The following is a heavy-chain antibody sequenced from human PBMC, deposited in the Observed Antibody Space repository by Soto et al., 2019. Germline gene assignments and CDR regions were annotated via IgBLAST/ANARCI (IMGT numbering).Heavy chain of an antibody. CDR3: ARHPNIAAARGFDP. V-gene: IGHV4-39*01. Sequence: SETLSLTCTVSGGSISSSSYYWGWIRQPPGKGLEWIGSIHYSGSTYYNPSLKSRVTISVDTSKNQFSLKLSSVTAADTAVYYCARHPNIAAARGFDPWGQGTLVTVSS. J-gene: IGHJ5*02. CDR2: IHYSGST. D-gene: IGHD6-13*01. CDR1: GGSISSSSYY.